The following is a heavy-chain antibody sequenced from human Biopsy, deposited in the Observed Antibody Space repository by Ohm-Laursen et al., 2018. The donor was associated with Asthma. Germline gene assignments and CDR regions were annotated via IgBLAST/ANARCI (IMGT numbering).Heavy chain of an antibody. Sequence: PSDTLSLTWSVSGVSIRSYYWTWIRQPPGKGLEWIGNIHYSGSTYSNPSLKSRVTISVDTSKKQISLRLSSVIAADTAVYYCAGFCSGGNCHDHWGQGTLVTVSS. CDR3: AGFCSGGNCHDH. CDR2: IHYSGST. D-gene: IGHD2-15*01. V-gene: IGHV4-59*07. J-gene: IGHJ4*02. CDR1: GVSIRSYY.